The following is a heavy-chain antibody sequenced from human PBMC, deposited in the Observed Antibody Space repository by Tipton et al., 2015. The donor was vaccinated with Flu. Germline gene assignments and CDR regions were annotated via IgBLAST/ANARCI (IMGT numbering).Heavy chain of an antibody. J-gene: IGHJ4*02. D-gene: IGHD6-19*01. CDR1: GGSLSSYY. V-gene: IGHV4-4*07. Sequence: TLSLTCTVSGGSLSSYYWSWIRQPAGKGLEWIGRIYTSVGNKFNPSLRGRRTMSVDASKKEFPLKLSSVTAADTAVYYCARGPEQWLVNPDYFDYWGQGTLVTVSS. CDR3: ARGPEQWLVNPDYFDY. CDR2: IYTSVGN.